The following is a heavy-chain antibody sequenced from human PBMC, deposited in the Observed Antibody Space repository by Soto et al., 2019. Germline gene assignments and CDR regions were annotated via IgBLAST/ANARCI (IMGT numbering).Heavy chain of an antibody. Sequence: SVKVSCKASGGTFSSYAISWVRQAPGQGPEWMGGIIPIFGTANYAQKFQGRVTITADESTSTAYMELSSLRSEDTAVYYCARDRDCSGGSCKGWYFDLWGRGTLVTVS. V-gene: IGHV1-69*01. CDR2: IIPIFGTA. CDR3: ARDRDCSGGSCKGWYFDL. J-gene: IGHJ2*01. CDR1: GGTFSSYA. D-gene: IGHD2-15*01.